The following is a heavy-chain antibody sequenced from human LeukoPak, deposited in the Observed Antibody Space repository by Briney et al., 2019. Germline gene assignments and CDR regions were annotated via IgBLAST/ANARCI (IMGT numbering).Heavy chain of an antibody. CDR3: ARDWYSYYYGMDV. Sequence: GGSLRLSCAASGFTFSSYWMSWVRQAPGKGLEWVANIKQDGSEKYYVDSVKGRFTISKDNAKNSLYLQMNSLRAEDTAVYYCARDWYSYYYGMDVWSQGTTVTVSS. D-gene: IGHD1-1*01. CDR2: IKQDGSEK. J-gene: IGHJ6*02. CDR1: GFTFSSYW. V-gene: IGHV3-7*01.